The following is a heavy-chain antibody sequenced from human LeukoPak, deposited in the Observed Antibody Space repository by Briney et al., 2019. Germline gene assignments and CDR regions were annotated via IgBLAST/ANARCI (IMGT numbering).Heavy chain of an antibody. CDR2: IKQDGSQN. D-gene: IGHD3-3*01. Sequence: GGSLRLSCAASGFIFSNVWMSWVRQAPGKGRDWVANIKQDGSQNYYVDSVKGRFTISRNTARNSLHLQINSLRAEDTAMYYCAIEGSGRSLDPWGQGTLVTVSS. V-gene: IGHV3-7*01. J-gene: IGHJ5*02. CDR3: AIEGSGRSLDP. CDR1: GFIFSNVW.